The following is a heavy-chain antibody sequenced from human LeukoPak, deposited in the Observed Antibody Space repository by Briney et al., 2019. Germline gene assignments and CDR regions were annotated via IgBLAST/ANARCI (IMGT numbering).Heavy chain of an antibody. CDR3: AGGGYDSSGYLFNAFDL. CDR1: GLTFDDYG. CDR2: IKWNSGTI. V-gene: IGHV3-9*01. J-gene: IGHJ3*01. D-gene: IGHD3-22*01. Sequence: GGSLRLSCAASGLTFDDYGMHWVRQGPGKGLEWVSGIKWNSGTIGYADSVKGRFTISRDNAKNSVYLQMSSLRVEDTALYYCAGGGYDSSGYLFNAFDLWGQGTMVTVSS.